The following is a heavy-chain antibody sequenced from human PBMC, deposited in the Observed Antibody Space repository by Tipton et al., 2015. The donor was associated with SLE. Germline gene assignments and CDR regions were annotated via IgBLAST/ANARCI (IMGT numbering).Heavy chain of an antibody. CDR1: GFTFSSYW. V-gene: IGHV3-9*01. CDR3: AKDYPYTH. Sequence: SLRLSCAASGFTFSSYWMHWVRQAPGKGLEWVSGISWNSGSIGYADSVKGRFTISRDNAKNSLYLQMNSLRAEDTALYYCAKDYPYTHWGQGTLVTVAS. J-gene: IGHJ4*02. CDR2: ISWNSGSI.